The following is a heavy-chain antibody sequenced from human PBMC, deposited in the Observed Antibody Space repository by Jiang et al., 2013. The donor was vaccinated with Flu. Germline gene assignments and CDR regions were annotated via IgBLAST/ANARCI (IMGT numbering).Heavy chain of an antibody. CDR2: IYPGDSDT. Sequence: GAEVKKPGESLKISCKGSGYSFTSYWIGWARQMPGKGLEWMGIIYPGDSDTRYSPSFQGQVTISADKSISTAYLQWSSLKASDTAMYYCARTTSSYSSSSGTFDYWGQGTLVTVS. J-gene: IGHJ4*02. CDR1: GYSFTSYW. CDR3: ARTTSSYSSSSGTFDY. V-gene: IGHV5-51*01. D-gene: IGHD6-6*01.